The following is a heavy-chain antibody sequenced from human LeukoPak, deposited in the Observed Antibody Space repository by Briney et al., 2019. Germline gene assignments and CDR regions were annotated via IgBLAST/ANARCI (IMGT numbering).Heavy chain of an antibody. V-gene: IGHV4-34*01. Sequence: PSETLSLTCAVYGESFSGYYWSWIRQPPGKGLEWIGEINHSGSTNYNPSLKSRVTISVDTSENQFSLKLNSVTAADSAVYYCARGPRRLGMAGTFDYWGQGTLVAVSS. D-gene: IGHD6-19*01. J-gene: IGHJ4*02. CDR3: ARGPRRLGMAGTFDY. CDR2: INHSGST. CDR1: GESFSGYY.